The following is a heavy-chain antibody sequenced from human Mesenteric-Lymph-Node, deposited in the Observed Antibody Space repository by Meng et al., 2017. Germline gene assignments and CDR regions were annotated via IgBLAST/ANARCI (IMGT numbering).Heavy chain of an antibody. D-gene: IGHD3-16*02. CDR3: ARYRYDGTNFYGMDV. J-gene: IGHJ6*02. V-gene: IGHV3-23*01. CDR2: ISNGGETI. CDR1: GFTFSNYA. Sequence: GESLKISCAASGFTFSNYAMSWVRQAPGKGLEWVSVISNGGETIYYADSVKGHFTISRDHSGSPLYLQMDSLRVEDTGIYYCARYRYDGTNFYGMDVWGQGTTVTVSS.